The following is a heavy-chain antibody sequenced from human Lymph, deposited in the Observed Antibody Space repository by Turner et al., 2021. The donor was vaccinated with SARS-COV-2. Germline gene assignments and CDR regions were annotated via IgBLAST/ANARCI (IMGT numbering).Heavy chain of an antibody. D-gene: IGHD3-3*01. CDR2: IYPGDSDT. J-gene: IGHJ4*02. Sequence: DVQRVQSGAEVKKLGESLNIACRGSGYTVTSYWIGWVRQMPGRGLEWMGIIYPGDSDTRDSPSFQGQVTSSADKSISTAYLQWSSLKASDTAMYYCARQEWGGSLGHIDYWGQGTLVTVSS. CDR3: ARQEWGGSLGHIDY. CDR1: GYTVTSYW. V-gene: IGHV5-51*01.